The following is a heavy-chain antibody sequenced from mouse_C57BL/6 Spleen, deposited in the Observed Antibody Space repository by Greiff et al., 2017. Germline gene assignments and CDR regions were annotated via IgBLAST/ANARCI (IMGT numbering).Heavy chain of an antibody. V-gene: IGHV3-6*01. D-gene: IGHD2-4*01. CDR1: GYSITSGYY. CDR2: ISYDGSN. J-gene: IGHJ3*01. Sequence: EVKLMESGPGLVKPSQSLSLTCSVTGYSITSGYYWNWIRQFPGNKLEWMGYISYDGSNNYNPSLKNRISITRDTSKNQFFLKLNSVTTEDTATXYCARDGAPYDYEFAYWGQGTLVTVSA. CDR3: ARDGAPYDYEFAY.